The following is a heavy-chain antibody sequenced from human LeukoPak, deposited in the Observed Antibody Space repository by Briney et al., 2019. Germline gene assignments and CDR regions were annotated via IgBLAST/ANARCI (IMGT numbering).Heavy chain of an antibody. V-gene: IGHV3-7*01. J-gene: IGHJ6*02. CDR3: ARSETTYYYDSSVYFYYYYGMDV. Sequence: GGSLRLSCAASGFTFSNYWMTWVRQAPGEGLERVANIKQDGSEKYYVDSVKGRFTISRDNAKNSLYLQMNSLRAEDTAVYYCARSETTYYYDSSVYFYYYYGMDVWGQGTTVTVSS. D-gene: IGHD3-22*01. CDR2: IKQDGSEK. CDR1: GFTFSNYW.